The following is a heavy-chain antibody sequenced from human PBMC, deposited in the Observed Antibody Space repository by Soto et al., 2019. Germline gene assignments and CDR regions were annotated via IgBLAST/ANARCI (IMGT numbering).Heavy chain of an antibody. J-gene: IGHJ4*02. D-gene: IGHD6-19*01. V-gene: IGHV3-30-3*01. CDR3: ARDPVLAFVAAYYFDY. Sequence: QVQLVESGGGVVKPGRSLRLSCAASGFTFSSYAMHWVRQAPGKGLEWVAVISYDGSNKYYADYVKGRFTISRDNSKNTLYLQMNSLRAEDTAVYYCARDPVLAFVAAYYFDYWGQGTLVTVSS. CDR1: GFTFSSYA. CDR2: ISYDGSNK.